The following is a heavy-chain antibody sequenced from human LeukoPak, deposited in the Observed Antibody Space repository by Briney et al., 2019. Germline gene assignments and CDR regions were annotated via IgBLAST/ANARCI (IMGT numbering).Heavy chain of an antibody. CDR3: ARTLGDYGSGSYYY. CDR2: INHSGST. Sequence: PSETPSLTCAVYGGSFSGYYWSWIRQPPGKGLEWIGEINHSGSTNYNPSLKSRVTISVDTSKNQFSLKLSSVTAADTAVYYCARTLGDYGSGSYYYWGQGTLVTVSS. V-gene: IGHV4-34*01. CDR1: GGSFSGYY. D-gene: IGHD3-10*01. J-gene: IGHJ4*02.